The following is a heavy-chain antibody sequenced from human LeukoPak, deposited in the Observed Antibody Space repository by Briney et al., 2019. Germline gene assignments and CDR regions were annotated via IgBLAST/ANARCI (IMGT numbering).Heavy chain of an antibody. D-gene: IGHD3-3*01. CDR1: GYRFATYW. J-gene: IGHJ4*02. CDR3: ATGDTIPFDY. CDR2: IYPGDSDT. V-gene: IGHV5-51*01. Sequence: PGESLKISCKGSGYRFATYWLGWVRQMPGKGLEWMGIIYPGDSDTRYSPSFQGQVTISADKSISTAYLQWSSLNASDTAMYYCATGDTIPFDYWGQGTLVTVSS.